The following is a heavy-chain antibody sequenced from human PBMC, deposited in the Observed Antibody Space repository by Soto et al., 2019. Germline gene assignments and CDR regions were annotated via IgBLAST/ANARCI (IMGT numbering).Heavy chain of an antibody. CDR3: ARLGIVPGYFGMDV. D-gene: IGHD2-8*01. Sequence: VGSLRLSCAASGITFSSYEMNWVRQAPGKGLEWVSYISSGGSTIYYADSVKGRFTISRDNAKNSLYLQMNSLRAEDTSVYYCARLGIVPGYFGMDVWGQGTTVTVSS. V-gene: IGHV3-48*03. J-gene: IGHJ6*02. CDR2: ISSGGSTI. CDR1: GITFSSYE.